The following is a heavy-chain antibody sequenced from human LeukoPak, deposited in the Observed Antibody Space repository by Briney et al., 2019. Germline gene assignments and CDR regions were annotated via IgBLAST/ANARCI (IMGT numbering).Heavy chain of an antibody. CDR3: AKDGEWELLYFFDY. CDR2: ISYDGSKI. CDR1: GFTFSSYP. Sequence: GGSLRLSCAASGFTFSSYPLHWVRQAPGRGLEWVTLISYDGSKIYYADSVKGRFTISRDNSKNTLYLQMNSLRAEDTAVYYCAKDGEWELLYFFDYWGQGTLVTVSS. D-gene: IGHD1-26*01. J-gene: IGHJ4*02. V-gene: IGHV3-30-3*01.